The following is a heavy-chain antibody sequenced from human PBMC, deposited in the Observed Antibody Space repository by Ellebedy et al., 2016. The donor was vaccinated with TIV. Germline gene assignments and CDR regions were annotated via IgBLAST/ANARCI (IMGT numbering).Heavy chain of an antibody. D-gene: IGHD4-11*01. V-gene: IGHV3-9*01. CDR2: ISWNSGSI. CDR1: GFTFDDYA. CDR3: ARESYSNYGGGYYYYYGMDV. Sequence: SLKISXAASGFTFDDYAMHWVRQAPGKGLEWVSGISWNSGSIGYADSVKGRFTISRDNAKNSLYLQMNSLRAEDTAVYYCARESYSNYGGGYYYYYGMDVWGQGTTVTVSS. J-gene: IGHJ6*02.